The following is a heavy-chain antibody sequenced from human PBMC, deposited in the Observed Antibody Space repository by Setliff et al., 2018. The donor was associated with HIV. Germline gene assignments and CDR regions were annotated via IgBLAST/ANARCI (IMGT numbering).Heavy chain of an antibody. D-gene: IGHD2-21*01. CDR1: GFTFSSYA. CDR2: ISYDRSNK. CDR3: VKVIGGGGRPGMTLFHELDY. J-gene: IGHJ4*02. Sequence: PGGSLRLSCAASGFTFSSYAMHWVRQAPGKGLEWLAVISYDRSNKYYADSVRGRFIISRDNSKNTLHLQMNSLRAEDTAVYYCVKVIGGGGRPGMTLFHELDYWGQGTQVTVSS. V-gene: IGHV3-30*04.